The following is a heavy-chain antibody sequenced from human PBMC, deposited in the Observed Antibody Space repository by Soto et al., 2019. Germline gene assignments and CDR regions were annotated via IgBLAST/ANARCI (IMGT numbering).Heavy chain of an antibody. Sequence: GGSLRLSCSASGFTFSSYAMHWVRQAPGKVLEYVSAISSNGGSTYYADSVKGRFTISRDNSKNTLYLQMSSLRAEDTAVYYCVKGTDYYGSGVDYWGQGTLVTVSS. J-gene: IGHJ4*02. CDR3: VKGTDYYGSGVDY. D-gene: IGHD3-10*01. CDR2: ISSNGGST. V-gene: IGHV3-64D*08. CDR1: GFTFSSYA.